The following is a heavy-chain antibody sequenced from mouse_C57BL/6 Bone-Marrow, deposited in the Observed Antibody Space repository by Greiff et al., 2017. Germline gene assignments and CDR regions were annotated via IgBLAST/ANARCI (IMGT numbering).Heavy chain of an antibody. CDR3: ARWNYAYYYAMDY. V-gene: IGHV1-55*01. Sequence: QVQLQQPGAELVKPGASVKMSCKASGYTFTSYWITWVKQRPGQGLEWIGDIYPGSGSTNYNEQFKSKATLTVDTSSSTAYMQLSSLTSEDSAVYYCARWNYAYYYAMDYWGQGTSVTVSS. J-gene: IGHJ4*01. CDR1: GYTFTSYW. D-gene: IGHD1-1*01. CDR2: IYPGSGST.